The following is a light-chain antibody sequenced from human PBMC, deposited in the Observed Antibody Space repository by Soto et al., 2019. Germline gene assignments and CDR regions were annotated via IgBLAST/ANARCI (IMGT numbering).Light chain of an antibody. J-gene: IGLJ2*01. CDR3: GTWDSSLSAVV. Sequence: QSVLTQPPSVSAAPGQTVTISCSGSSSNIGNNYVSWYQQLPGTAPKLLIDAHNKRPSGIPDRSSGSKSGTSATLGITGLQTGDEADYYCGTWDSSLSAVVFGGGTKVTVL. CDR1: SSNIGNNY. CDR2: AHN. V-gene: IGLV1-51*01.